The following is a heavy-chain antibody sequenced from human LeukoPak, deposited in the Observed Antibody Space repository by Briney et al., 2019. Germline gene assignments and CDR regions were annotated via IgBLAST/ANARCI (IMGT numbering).Heavy chain of an antibody. J-gene: IGHJ6*03. Sequence: ASVKVSCKASGYTFTSYYMHWVRQAPGQGLEWMGIINPSGGSTSYAQKFQGRVTMTRDMSTSTAYMELSRLRSDDTAVYYCARRFTMIVYGYYYYYMDVWGKGTTVTVSS. CDR3: ARRFTMIVYGYYYYYMDV. D-gene: IGHD3-22*01. CDR1: GYTFTSYY. CDR2: INPSGGST. V-gene: IGHV1-46*01.